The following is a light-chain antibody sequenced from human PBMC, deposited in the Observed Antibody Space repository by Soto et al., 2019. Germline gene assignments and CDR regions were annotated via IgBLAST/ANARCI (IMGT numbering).Light chain of an antibody. V-gene: IGKV1-5*03. Sequence: DIPMTQSPSTLSASVGDRVTLTCRASQSCSRWLAWYQHKPGKAPKLLIYEASSLESGVPSRFSGSGSGTEFTLTISSLQPDDFATYYCQQYNSYPLTFGGGTKVEIK. CDR2: EAS. J-gene: IGKJ4*01. CDR1: QSCSRW. CDR3: QQYNSYPLT.